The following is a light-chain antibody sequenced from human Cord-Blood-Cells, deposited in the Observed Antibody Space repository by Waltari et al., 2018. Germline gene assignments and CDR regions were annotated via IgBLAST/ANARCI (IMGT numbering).Light chain of an antibody. V-gene: IGLV2-14*01. CDR1: SSDVGGYNY. J-gene: IGLJ3*02. CDR3: SSYTSSSTWV. Sequence: QSALTHPASVSGSPGPSLTLSCTGTSSDVGGYNYVSWYQQHPGKAPKLLIYEVSNRPSGVSNRFSGSKAGNTASLTISGLQAEDEADYYCSSYTSSSTWVFGGGTKLTVL. CDR2: EVS.